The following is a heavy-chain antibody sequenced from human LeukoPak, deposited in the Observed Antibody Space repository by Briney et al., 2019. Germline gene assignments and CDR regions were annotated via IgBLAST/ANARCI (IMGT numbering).Heavy chain of an antibody. V-gene: IGHV4-59*11. Sequence: SETLSLTCTVSGGSISSHYWSWIRQPPGKGLEWIGYIYYSGSTNYNPSLKSRVTISVDTSKNQFSLKLSSVTAADTAVYYCARERVYCSGGSCYPDRNWFDPWGQGTLVTVSS. CDR2: IYYSGST. D-gene: IGHD2-15*01. CDR1: GGSISSHY. J-gene: IGHJ5*02. CDR3: ARERVYCSGGSCYPDRNWFDP.